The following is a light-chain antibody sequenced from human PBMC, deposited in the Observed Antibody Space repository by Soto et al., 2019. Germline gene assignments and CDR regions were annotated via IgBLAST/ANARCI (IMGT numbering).Light chain of an antibody. J-gene: IGKJ5*01. CDR3: QQYNTYST. CDR1: QAISNY. Sequence: DIQLTQSPSFLSASVGDRVTITCRASQAISNYLAWYQQKPGKAPKALIYDASTLRSGVPSRFSGGGSGTEFTLTISSLQPDDFATYYCQQYNTYSTFGQGTRLEI. V-gene: IGKV1-5*01. CDR2: DAS.